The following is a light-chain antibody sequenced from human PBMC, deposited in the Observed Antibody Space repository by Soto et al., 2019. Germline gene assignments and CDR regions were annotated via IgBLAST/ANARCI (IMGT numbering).Light chain of an antibody. CDR1: NNGSKS. CDR2: DDS. Sequence: SYELTQPPSVSVAPGQTARITCGGNNNGSKSVHWYQHKPGQAPVLVVYDDSDRPSGIPERFSGSNSGNTATLTISRVEAGDEADYYCQVWDSSSHLYVIGTGTKVTVL. J-gene: IGLJ1*01. V-gene: IGLV3-21*02. CDR3: QVWDSSSHLYV.